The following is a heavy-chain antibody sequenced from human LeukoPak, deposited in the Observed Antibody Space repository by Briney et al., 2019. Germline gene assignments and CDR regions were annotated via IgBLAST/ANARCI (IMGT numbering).Heavy chain of an antibody. D-gene: IGHD1-1*01. J-gene: IGHJ4*02. CDR3: ARDLMNGNDY. CDR2: ISSISSYI. V-gene: IGHV3-21*01. CDR1: GFTFSDYS. Sequence: GGSLRLSCAASGFTFSDYSMNWVRQAPGKGLEWVSFISSISSYIYYADSVKGRFTISRDNAKNSLYLQMNSLRAEDTAVYFCARDLMNGNDYWGQGTLVTVSS.